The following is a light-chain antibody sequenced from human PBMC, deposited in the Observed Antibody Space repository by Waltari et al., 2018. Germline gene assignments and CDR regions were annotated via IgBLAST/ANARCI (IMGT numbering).Light chain of an antibody. CDR1: SSDVGSYNL. Sequence: QSALTQPASVSGSPGQSITISCTGTSSDVGSYNLVSWYQQHPGKAPKLMIYEVSKWPPGVSNRFSGSKSGNTASLTISGLQAEDEADYYCCSYAGSTTHVVFGGGTRLTVL. V-gene: IGLV2-23*02. CDR2: EVS. J-gene: IGLJ2*01. CDR3: CSYAGSTTHVV.